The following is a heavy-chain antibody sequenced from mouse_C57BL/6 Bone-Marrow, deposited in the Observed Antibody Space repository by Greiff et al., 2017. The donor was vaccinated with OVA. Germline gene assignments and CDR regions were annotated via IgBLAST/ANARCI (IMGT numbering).Heavy chain of an antibody. CDR3: ARHYYGSRYYAMDY. CDR2: INPSTGGT. J-gene: IGHJ4*01. Sequence: EVQLQQSGPELVKPGASVKISCKASGYSFTGYYMNWVKQSPEKSLEWIGEINPSTGGTTYNQKFKAKATLTVDKSSSTAYMQLKSLTSEDSAVYYCARHYYGSRYYAMDYWGQGTSVTVSS. D-gene: IGHD1-1*01. V-gene: IGHV1-42*01. CDR1: GYSFTGYY.